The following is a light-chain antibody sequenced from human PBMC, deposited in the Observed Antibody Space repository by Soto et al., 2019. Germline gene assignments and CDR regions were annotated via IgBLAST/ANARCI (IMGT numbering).Light chain of an antibody. CDR1: SSNIGAGYD. J-gene: IGLJ2*01. Sequence: QSVLTQPPSVSGDPGQRVTISCTGSSSNIGAGYDVHWYQQLPGTAPKLLIYGNSNRPSGVPDRFSGSKSGTSASLAITGLQAEDEADYYCQSYDSSLSVVVFGGWTKLTVL. CDR2: GNS. CDR3: QSYDSSLSVVV. V-gene: IGLV1-40*01.